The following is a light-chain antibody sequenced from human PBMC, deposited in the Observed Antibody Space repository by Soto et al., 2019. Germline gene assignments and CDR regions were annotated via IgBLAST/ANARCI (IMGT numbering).Light chain of an antibody. J-gene: IGKJ4*01. CDR1: QSVNRSS. CDR3: LQYNNSPRT. V-gene: IGKV3-20*01. Sequence: EIVLTQSPGTLSFSPRERATLSRRASQSVNRSSLAWYQQKPGQAPRLLIYGASNRATGIPDRFSGSGAGAVFTLTISRLEAGDFALCSGLQYNNSPRTVGGGTKVGIK. CDR2: GAS.